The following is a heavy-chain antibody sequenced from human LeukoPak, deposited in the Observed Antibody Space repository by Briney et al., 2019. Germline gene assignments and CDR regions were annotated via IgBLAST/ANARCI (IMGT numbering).Heavy chain of an antibody. J-gene: IGHJ4*02. CDR1: GGSFSGYY. Sequence: SETLSLTCAVYGGSFSGYYWSWIRQPPGKGLEWIGEINHSGSTNYNPSLKSRVTISVDTSKNQFSLKLSSVTAADTAVYYCARAHHLEHYFDYWGQGTLVTVSS. V-gene: IGHV4-34*01. CDR3: ARAHHLEHYFDY. CDR2: INHSGST. D-gene: IGHD1-14*01.